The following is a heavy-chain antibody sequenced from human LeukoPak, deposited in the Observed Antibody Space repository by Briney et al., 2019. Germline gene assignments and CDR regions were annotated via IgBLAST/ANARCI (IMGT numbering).Heavy chain of an antibody. Sequence: GGSLRLSCAASGFTFSSYAMSWVRQAPGKGLEWVSAISGSGGSTYYADSVKGRFTISRDNSKNTLYLQMNSLRAEDTAVYYCAKDLGGDCSSTSCYFHAFDIWGQGTVVTVSS. J-gene: IGHJ3*02. V-gene: IGHV3-23*01. CDR2: ISGSGGST. CDR1: GFTFSSYA. D-gene: IGHD2-2*01. CDR3: AKDLGGDCSSTSCYFHAFDI.